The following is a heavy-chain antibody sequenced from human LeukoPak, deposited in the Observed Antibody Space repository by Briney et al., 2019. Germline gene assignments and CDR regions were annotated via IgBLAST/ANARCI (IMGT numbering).Heavy chain of an antibody. D-gene: IGHD3-9*01. CDR2: IWYDGSNK. Sequence: GRSLRLSYAASGFTFSSYGMHWVRQAPGKGLEWVAVIWYDGSNKYYADSVKGRFTISRDNSKNTLYLQMNSLRAEDTAVYYCARLYYDILTGYYRGYYYYYMDVWGKGPTVTVSS. V-gene: IGHV3-33*01. CDR3: ARLYYDILTGYYRGYYYYYMDV. CDR1: GFTFSSYG. J-gene: IGHJ6*03.